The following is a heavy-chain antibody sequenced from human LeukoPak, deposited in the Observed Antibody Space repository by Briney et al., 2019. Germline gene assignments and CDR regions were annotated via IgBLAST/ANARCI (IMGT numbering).Heavy chain of an antibody. V-gene: IGHV3-23*01. J-gene: IGHJ4*02. CDR3: ATQELPYTVTTSFDY. CDR1: GFTFSSYA. Sequence: GGSLRLSCAASGFTFSSYAMSWVRQAPGKGLEWVSAISGSGGSTYYADSVKGRFTISRDNSKNTLYLQMNSLRAEDTAVYYCATQELPYTVTTSFDYWGQGTLVTVSS. D-gene: IGHD4-17*01. CDR2: ISGSGGST.